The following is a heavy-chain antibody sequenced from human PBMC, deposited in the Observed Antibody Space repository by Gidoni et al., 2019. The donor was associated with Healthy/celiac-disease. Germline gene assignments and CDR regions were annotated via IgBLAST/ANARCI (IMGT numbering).Heavy chain of an antibody. CDR1: GFPFSRYA. J-gene: IGHJ5*01. V-gene: IGHV3-23*01. Sequence: EVQLLEAGRGVVQPGGSLTLTCASSGFPFSRYAMSGFRQAPGKGLEWVSAISGSGVSTYYADSVKGRFTISRDNSKNTLYLQMNSLRAEDTAVYYCAKEAPTAFYSWGQGTLVTVSS. D-gene: IGHD5-18*01. CDR2: ISGSGVST. CDR3: AKEAPTAFYS.